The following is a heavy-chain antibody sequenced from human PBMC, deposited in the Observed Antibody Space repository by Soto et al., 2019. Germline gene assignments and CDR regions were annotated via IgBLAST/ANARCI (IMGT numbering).Heavy chain of an antibody. CDR1: GITFTNAW. CDR2: IKNKADGGTT. D-gene: IGHD4-17*01. J-gene: IGHJ4*02. V-gene: IGHV3-15*01. Sequence: EVQLVESGGGLVKPGGCLRLSCATSGITFTNAWMSWVRQAPGKGLEWVGRIKNKADGGTTDYAAPVRGRFTISRDDSKNTLFLQMNSLETEDTAVYYCTTDPGDYEDFWGQGTLVTDSS. CDR3: TTDPGDYEDF.